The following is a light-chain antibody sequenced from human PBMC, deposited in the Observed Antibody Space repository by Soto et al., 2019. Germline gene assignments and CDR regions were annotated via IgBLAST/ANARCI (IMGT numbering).Light chain of an antibody. J-gene: IGKJ2*01. CDR2: GAS. V-gene: IGKV3-20*01. CDR1: QSVTSNY. Sequence: EIVLTQSPGTLFLSPGDRATLSCRASQSVTSNYLAWYQQKPGQAPRLLIYGASSRTTGIPDRFSGSGSGTDFTLTISRLEPEDFAVYYCQQYGSLPRTFGQGTKLEIK. CDR3: QQYGSLPRT.